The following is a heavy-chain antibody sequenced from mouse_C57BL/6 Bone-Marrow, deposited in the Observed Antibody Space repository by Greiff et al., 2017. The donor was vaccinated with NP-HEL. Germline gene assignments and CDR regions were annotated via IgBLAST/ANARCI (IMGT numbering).Heavy chain of an antibody. CDR3: ARRGQLYAMDY. CDR2: IDPSDSYT. V-gene: IGHV1-50*01. J-gene: IGHJ4*01. D-gene: IGHD3-3*01. Sequence: QVQLQQPGAELVKPGASVKLSCKASGYTFTNYWMQWVKQRPGQGLEWIGEIDPSDSYTNYNQKFKGKATLTVDTSSSTAYMQLSSLTSEDSAVYYCARRGQLYAMDYWGQGTSVTVSS. CDR1: GYTFTNYW.